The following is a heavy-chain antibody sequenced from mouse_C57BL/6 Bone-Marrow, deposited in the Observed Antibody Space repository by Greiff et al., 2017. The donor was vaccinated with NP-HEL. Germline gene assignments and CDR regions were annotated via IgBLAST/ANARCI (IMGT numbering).Heavy chain of an antibody. CDR3: AGTFDWYFDV. J-gene: IGHJ1*03. Sequence: LVESGGGLVKPGGSLKLSCAASGFTFSSYTMSWVRQTPEKRLEWVATISGGGGNTYYPDSVKGRFTFSRDNAKNPLYLQISSLRSEDTAFYYCAGTFDWYFDVWGTGTTVTVSS. V-gene: IGHV5-9*01. CDR2: ISGGGGNT. D-gene: IGHD3-1*01. CDR1: GFTFSSYT.